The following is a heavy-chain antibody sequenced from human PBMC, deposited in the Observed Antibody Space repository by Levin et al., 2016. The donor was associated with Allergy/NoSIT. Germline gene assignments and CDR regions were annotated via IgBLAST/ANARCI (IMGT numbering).Heavy chain of an antibody. CDR3: ARDPESPHYGDYENY. Sequence: WIRQPPGKGLEWIGSIYHSGSTYYNPSLKSRVTISVDTSKNQFSLKLSSVTAADTAVYYCARDPESPHYGDYENYWGQGTLVTVSS. D-gene: IGHD4-17*01. CDR2: IYHSGST. V-gene: IGHV4-38-2*02. J-gene: IGHJ4*02.